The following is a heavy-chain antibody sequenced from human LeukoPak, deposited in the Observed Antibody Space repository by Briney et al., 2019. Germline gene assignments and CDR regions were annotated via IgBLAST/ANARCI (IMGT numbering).Heavy chain of an antibody. J-gene: IGHJ4*02. CDR3: ARRSGYTTGGFDY. Sequence: SETLSLTCAVYGGSFSDYYWSWIRQPPGKGLEWIGEINHSGSTNYNPSLKSRVTISVDTSKNQFSLKLSSVTAADTAVYYCARRSGYTTGGFDYWGQGTLVTVSS. CDR2: INHSGST. D-gene: IGHD5-24*01. CDR1: GGSFSDYY. V-gene: IGHV4-34*01.